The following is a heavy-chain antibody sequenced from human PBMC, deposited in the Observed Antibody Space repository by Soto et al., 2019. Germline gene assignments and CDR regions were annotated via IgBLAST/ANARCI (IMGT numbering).Heavy chain of an antibody. CDR2: IYYTGIT. D-gene: IGHD2-21*01. Sequence: PSETLSLAWSVSGASLISGEHYWSWIRQAPGKGLEWIGLIYYTGITDYNPSLQSRVAISLDTSENQFSLTLSSVTAADTAVYYCARNSPLLENDYSGIAVWGQGTTVTVSS. CDR1: GASLISGEHY. J-gene: IGHJ6*02. CDR3: ARNSPLLENDYSGIAV. V-gene: IGHV4-30-4*01.